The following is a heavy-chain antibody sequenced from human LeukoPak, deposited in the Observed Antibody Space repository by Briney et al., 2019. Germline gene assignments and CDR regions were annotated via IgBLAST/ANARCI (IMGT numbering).Heavy chain of an antibody. J-gene: IGHJ4*02. V-gene: IGHV3-13*01. CDR1: GFTFSSYD. CDR2: IGTGGDT. CDR3: GRGNSFDF. Sequence: TGGSLRLSCATSGFTFSSYDMHWVRQGTGKGLEWVSGIGTGGDTYYPDSVKGRFTISRENAKKSLFLQMNSLRAEDTAVYYCGRGNSFDFWGQGTLVTVHS.